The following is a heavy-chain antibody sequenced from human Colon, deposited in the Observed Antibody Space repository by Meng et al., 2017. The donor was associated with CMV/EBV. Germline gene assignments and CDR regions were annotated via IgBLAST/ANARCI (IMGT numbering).Heavy chain of an antibody. J-gene: IGHJ1*01. CDR1: GGSISGHY. CDR3: GRAGARGVPIDV. V-gene: IGHV4-4*07. Sequence: QVKLQEPGPGLVKPSETLSPTCTVSGGSISGHYWTWIRRPAGEGLQWLGRIYSNGRIDENYSLRSRVTISVDTSKNQLSLRLTSVTAADTAVYYCGRAGARGVPIDVWGRGTLVTVSS. D-gene: IGHD3-10*01. CDR2: IYSNGRI.